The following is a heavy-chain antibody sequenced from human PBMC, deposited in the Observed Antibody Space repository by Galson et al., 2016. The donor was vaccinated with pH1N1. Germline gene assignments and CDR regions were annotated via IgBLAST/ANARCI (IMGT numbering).Heavy chain of an antibody. V-gene: IGHV5-51*01. CDR3: ARGSGSPDSYYYYGMDV. D-gene: IGHD3-10*01. J-gene: IGHJ6*02. CDR2: IYPSDSDT. Sequence: QSGAEVKKPGKSLKISCKGSGYSFTNYWIGWVRQMPGKGLEWMGIIYPSDSDTRYSPSFQGQVTISADKSISTVYLQWGSLKASNTAIYYCARGSGSPDSYYYYGMDVWGQGTTVTVSS. CDR1: GYSFTNYW.